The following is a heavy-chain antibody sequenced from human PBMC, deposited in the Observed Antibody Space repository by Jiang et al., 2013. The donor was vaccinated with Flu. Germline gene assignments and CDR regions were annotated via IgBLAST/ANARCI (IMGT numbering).Heavy chain of an antibody. V-gene: IGHV3-48*03. CDR2: ISSSGTTI. J-gene: IGHJ4*02. CDR1: GFTFSSYE. CDR3: ARDGYCSGGGCGVSPGILAY. D-gene: IGHD2-15*01. Sequence: VQLVESGGGLVQPGGSLRLSCAASGFTFSSYEMNWVRQAPGKGLEWVSYISSSGTTIYYADSVRGRFTISRDNAKNSLYLQLNSLRAEDTAVYYCARDGYCSGGGCGVSPGILAYWGQGTLVTVSS.